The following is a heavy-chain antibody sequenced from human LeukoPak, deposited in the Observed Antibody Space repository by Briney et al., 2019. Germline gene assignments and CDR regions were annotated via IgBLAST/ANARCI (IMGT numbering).Heavy chain of an antibody. V-gene: IGHV3-72*01. Sequence: PGGSLRLSCAASGFAFSDHYMDWVRQAPGKGLEWVGRTRDKANSYTTEYAASVKGRFTISRDDSKNSLYLHMNSLKTEDTAVYYCARARRITAADNYYFDYWGQGTLVTVSS. J-gene: IGHJ4*02. D-gene: IGHD6-13*01. CDR2: TRDKANSYTT. CDR3: ARARRITAADNYYFDY. CDR1: GFAFSDHY.